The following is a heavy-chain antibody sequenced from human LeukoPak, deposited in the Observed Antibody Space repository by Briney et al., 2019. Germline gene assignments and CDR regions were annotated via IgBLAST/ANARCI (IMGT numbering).Heavy chain of an antibody. J-gene: IGHJ4*02. Sequence: ASVKVSCKASGYTFTSYYMHWVRQAPGQGLEWMGIINPSGGSTSYAQKFQGRVTMTRDTSTSTVYMELSSLRSEDTAVYYCASTTYYYDSSGYYFDYWGQGTLVTVSS. CDR3: ASTTYYYDSSGYYFDY. D-gene: IGHD3-22*01. CDR2: INPSGGST. V-gene: IGHV1-46*01. CDR1: GYTFTSYY.